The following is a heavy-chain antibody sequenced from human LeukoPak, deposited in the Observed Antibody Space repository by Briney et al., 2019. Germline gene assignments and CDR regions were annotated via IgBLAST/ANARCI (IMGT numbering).Heavy chain of an antibody. CDR2: ISYDGSNK. CDR1: GFTFDDYA. D-gene: IGHD2-15*01. J-gene: IGHJ4*02. CDR3: ARGVVLGY. Sequence: PGGSLRLSCAASGFTFDDYAMHWVRQAPGKGLEWVAVISYDGSNKYYADSVKGRFTISRDNSKNTLYLQMNSLRAEDTAVYYCARGVVLGYWGQGTLVTVSS. V-gene: IGHV3-30-3*01.